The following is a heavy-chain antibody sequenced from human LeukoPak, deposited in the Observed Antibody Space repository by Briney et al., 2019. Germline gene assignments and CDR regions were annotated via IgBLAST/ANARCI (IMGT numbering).Heavy chain of an antibody. Sequence: SETLSLTCTVSGGSISSGSYYWSWIRQPAGKGLEWIGRIYTSGSTNYNPSLKSRVTISVDTSKNQFSLKLSSVTAADTAVYYCARGGNWFDPWGQGTLVTVSS. V-gene: IGHV4-61*02. CDR1: GGSISSGSYY. CDR3: ARGGNWFDP. CDR2: IYTSGST. J-gene: IGHJ5*02.